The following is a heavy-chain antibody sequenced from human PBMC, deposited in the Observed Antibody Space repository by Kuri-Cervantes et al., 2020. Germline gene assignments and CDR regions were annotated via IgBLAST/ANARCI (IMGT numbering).Heavy chain of an antibody. V-gene: IGHV3-21*01. Sequence: GESLNISCAASGFTFSTYSMNWVRQAPGKGLEWVSFISSSSNYIYYADSVKGRFTISRDNAKNSLYLQMNSLRAEDTAVYYCARVHSKYSSSWSFNYWGQGTLVTVSS. J-gene: IGHJ4*02. CDR2: ISSSSNYI. CDR1: GFTFSTYS. CDR3: ARVHSKYSSSWSFNY. D-gene: IGHD6-13*01.